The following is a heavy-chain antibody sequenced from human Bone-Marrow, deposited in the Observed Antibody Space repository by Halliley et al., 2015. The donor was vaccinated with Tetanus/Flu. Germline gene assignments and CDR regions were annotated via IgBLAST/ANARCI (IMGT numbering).Heavy chain of an antibody. V-gene: IGHV5-10-1*01. D-gene: IGHD2-15*01. CDR2: IDPSDSYT. J-gene: IGHJ5*02. CDR3: ARHRSTASISGFDP. Sequence: GRIDPSDSYTNYSPAFEGHVTISVDKSINTTCLQWSSLKASDSAIYFCARHRSTASISGFDPWGQGTLVTVSS.